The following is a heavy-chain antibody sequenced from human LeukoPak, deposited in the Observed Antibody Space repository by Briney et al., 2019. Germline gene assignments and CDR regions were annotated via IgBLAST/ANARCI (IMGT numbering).Heavy chain of an antibody. CDR3: ARRFRWELRD. V-gene: IGHV3-48*03. Sequence: GGSLRLSCAASGFTFSSYEMNWVRQAPGKGLEWVSYISSSGSTIYYADSVKGRFTISRDNAKNSLYLQMNSLRAEDTAVYYCARRFRWELRDWGQGTLVTVSS. D-gene: IGHD1-26*01. CDR2: ISSSGSTI. CDR1: GFTFSSYE. J-gene: IGHJ4*02.